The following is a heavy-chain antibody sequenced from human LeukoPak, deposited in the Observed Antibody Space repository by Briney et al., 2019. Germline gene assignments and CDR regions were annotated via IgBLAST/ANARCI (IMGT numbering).Heavy chain of an antibody. V-gene: IGHV3-30*02. CDR3: AKEKYYDFWSGYRYGYYFDY. J-gene: IGHJ4*02. CDR2: IRYDGSNK. CDR1: GFTFSSYG. D-gene: IGHD3-3*01. Sequence: GGSLRLSCAVSGFTFSSYGMHWVRQAPGKGLEWVAFIRYDGSNKYYADSVKGRFTISRDNSKNTLYLQMNSLRAEDTAVYYCAKEKYYDFWSGYRYGYYFDYWGQGTLVTVSS.